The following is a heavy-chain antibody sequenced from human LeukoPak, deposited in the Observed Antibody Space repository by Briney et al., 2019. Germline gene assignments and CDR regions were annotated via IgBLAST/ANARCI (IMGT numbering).Heavy chain of an antibody. CDR2: ISDNSNYI. V-gene: IGHV3-21*01. CDR1: GFTFDDYA. CDR3: ANHFACGSTSCPPFDS. J-gene: IGHJ4*02. D-gene: IGHD2-2*01. Sequence: PGRSLRLSCAASGFTFDDYAMFWVRLVPGKGLEWVSSISDNSNYIYYSDSVEGRFTISRDNAKNSLYLQMNSLRVEDTAVYYCANHFACGSTSCPPFDSWGQGTLVTVSS.